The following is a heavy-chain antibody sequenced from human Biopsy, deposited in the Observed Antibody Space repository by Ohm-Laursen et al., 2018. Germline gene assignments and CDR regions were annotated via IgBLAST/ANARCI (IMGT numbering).Heavy chain of an antibody. Sequence: GASVRVSCKASGVSFTSYAIGWVRQAPGQGLEWMGGIIPIPNVATYAQKFQGRITITAGESTSTAYMELSSLTSDDTAVYFCARGEGSSWFDPWGHGTLVTVSS. V-gene: IGHV1-69*10. CDR3: ARGEGSSWFDP. CDR1: GVSFTSYA. CDR2: IIPIPNVA. J-gene: IGHJ5*02. D-gene: IGHD1-26*01.